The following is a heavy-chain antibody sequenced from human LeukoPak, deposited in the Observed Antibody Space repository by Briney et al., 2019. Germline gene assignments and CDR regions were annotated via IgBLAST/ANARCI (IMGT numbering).Heavy chain of an antibody. CDR1: GGSISSAY. J-gene: IGHJ2*01. D-gene: IGHD5-24*01. V-gene: IGHV4-59*01. Sequence: SETLSLTCTVSGGSISSAYWSWIRQPPGKGLEWIAYFFNSGSANYNPSLKTRLTISLDTSKTQFPLKLTSVTPADTAVYYCARGSVNGSYFDLWGRGTLVTVSS. CDR2: FFNSGSA. CDR3: ARGSVNGSYFDL.